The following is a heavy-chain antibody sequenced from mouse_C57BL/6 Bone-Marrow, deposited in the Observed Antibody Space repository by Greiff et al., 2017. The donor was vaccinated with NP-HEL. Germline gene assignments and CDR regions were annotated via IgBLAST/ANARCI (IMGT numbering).Heavy chain of an antibody. Sequence: VMLVESGAELVKPGASVKLSCKASGYTFTEYTIHWVKQRSGQGLEWIGWFYPGSGSIKYNEKFKDKATLTADKSSSTVYMELSRLTSEDSAVYFCARHEPYGNEFAYWGQGTPVTVSA. V-gene: IGHV1-62-2*01. CDR3: ARHEPYGNEFAY. J-gene: IGHJ3*01. CDR1: GYTFTEYT. D-gene: IGHD2-1*01. CDR2: FYPGSGSI.